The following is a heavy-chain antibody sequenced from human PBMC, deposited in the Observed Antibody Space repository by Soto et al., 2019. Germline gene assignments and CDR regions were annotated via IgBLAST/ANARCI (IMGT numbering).Heavy chain of an antibody. J-gene: IGHJ4*02. CDR3: AREVGYGDFSAALLD. Sequence: GQLMQSGAEVKKPGSSVKVSCKASGGTFSSHSINWVRQAPGQGLEWMGGVISLFGTANYAHNFKGRVTITADQSTSTAYMELNSLRSDDTAVYYCAREVGYGDFSAALLDWGQGTLVTVSS. CDR2: VISLFGTA. D-gene: IGHD4-17*01. CDR1: GGTFSSHS. V-gene: IGHV1-69*01.